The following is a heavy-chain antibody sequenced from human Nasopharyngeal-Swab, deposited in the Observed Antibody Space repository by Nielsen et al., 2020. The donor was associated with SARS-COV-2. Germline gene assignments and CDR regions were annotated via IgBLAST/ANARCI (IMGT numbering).Heavy chain of an antibody. J-gene: IGHJ4*02. CDR2: ISGSGGST. CDR1: GFTFSSYA. Sequence: LSLTCAASGFTFSSYAMSWVRQAPGKGLEWVSAISGSGGSTYYADSVKGRFTISRDNSKNTLYLQMNSLRAEDTAVYYCAKESLRREMATMSAHDYWGQGTLVTVSS. V-gene: IGHV3-23*01. CDR3: AKESLRREMATMSAHDY. D-gene: IGHD5-24*01.